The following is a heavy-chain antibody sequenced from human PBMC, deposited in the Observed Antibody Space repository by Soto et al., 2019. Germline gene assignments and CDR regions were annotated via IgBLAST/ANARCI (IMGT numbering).Heavy chain of an antibody. J-gene: IGHJ4*02. Sequence: QVQLVESGGGVVQPGRSLRLSCAASGFTFSTFAMHWVRQAPGKGLEWVAIISYDGSNEYYVDSVKGRFTISRDNSKNTLYLQINSLRAEDTAVYYCARDHYGSVWGGYFDSWGQGTLVTVSS. CDR2: ISYDGSNE. CDR3: ARDHYGSVWGGYFDS. V-gene: IGHV3-30-3*01. CDR1: GFTFSTFA. D-gene: IGHD6-19*01.